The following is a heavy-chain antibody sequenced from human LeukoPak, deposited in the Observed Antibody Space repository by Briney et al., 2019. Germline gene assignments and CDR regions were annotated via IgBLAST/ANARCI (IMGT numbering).Heavy chain of an antibody. D-gene: IGHD2-15*01. CDR1: GGSISSYS. CDR3: ASSCSGGSCYGGALLGAFDI. J-gene: IGHJ3*02. CDR2: IYYSGST. V-gene: IGHV4-59*01. Sequence: SETLSLTCTVSGGSISSYSWSWIRQPPGKGLEWIGYIYYSGSTNYNPSLKSRVTISVDTSKNQFSLKLSSVTAADTAVYYCASSCSGGSCYGGALLGAFDIWGQGTMVTVSS.